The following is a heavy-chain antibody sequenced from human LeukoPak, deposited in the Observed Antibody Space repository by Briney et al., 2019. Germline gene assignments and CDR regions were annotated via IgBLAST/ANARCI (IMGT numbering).Heavy chain of an antibody. CDR2: ISGSGGST. CDR1: GFTFSSYG. Sequence: GGSLRLSCAASGFTFSSYGMSWVRQAPGKGLEWVSAISGSGGSTYYADSVKDRFTISRDNSKYTLYLQLNSLRAEDTALYFCAKDLVGVAVADYWGQGTLVTVSS. J-gene: IGHJ4*02. CDR3: AKDLVGVAVADY. V-gene: IGHV3-23*01. D-gene: IGHD2-15*01.